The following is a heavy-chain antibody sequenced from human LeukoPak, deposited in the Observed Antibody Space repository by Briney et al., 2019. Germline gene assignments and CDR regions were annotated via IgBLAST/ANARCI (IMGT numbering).Heavy chain of an antibody. Sequence: PGGSLRLSCAVSGFTFSNYWMSWVRQAPGKGLEWVAEINEDGSKKYYVDSVKGRFTISRDNDKNTLFLQMNSLRADDTAVYYCATGAGPLKNYYYMDVWGTGAAITISS. J-gene: IGHJ6*03. D-gene: IGHD7-27*01. V-gene: IGHV3-7*01. CDR3: ATGAGPLKNYYYMDV. CDR2: INEDGSKK. CDR1: GFTFSNYW.